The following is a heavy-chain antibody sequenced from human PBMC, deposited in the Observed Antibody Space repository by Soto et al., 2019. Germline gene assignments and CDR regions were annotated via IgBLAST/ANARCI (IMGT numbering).Heavy chain of an antibody. J-gene: IGHJ6*02. Sequence: PGGSLRLSCAASGFTFSSYGMHWVRQAPGKGLEWVAVISYDGSNKNYADSVKGRFTISRDNSKNTLYLQMSSLRAEDTAVYYCVKDGSSGWPYYYGLDVWGQGTTVTVSS. CDR3: VKDGSSGWPYYYGLDV. D-gene: IGHD6-19*01. CDR1: GFTFSSYG. V-gene: IGHV3-30*18. CDR2: ISYDGSNK.